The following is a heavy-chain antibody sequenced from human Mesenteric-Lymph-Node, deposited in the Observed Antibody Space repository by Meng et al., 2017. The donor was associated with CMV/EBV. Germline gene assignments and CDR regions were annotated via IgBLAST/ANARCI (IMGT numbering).Heavy chain of an antibody. CDR3: ARHCVWGYQGES. CDR2: INPNSGGT. J-gene: IGHJ5*02. D-gene: IGHD3-16*01. CDR1: GYTFTGYY. V-gene: IGHV1-2*02. Sequence: ASVKVSCKASGYTFTGYYMHWVQQAPGQGLEWMGWINPNSGGTNYAQKFQGRVTMTRDTSISTAYMELSRLRSEDTAVYYCARHCVWGYQGESWGQGTLVTVSS.